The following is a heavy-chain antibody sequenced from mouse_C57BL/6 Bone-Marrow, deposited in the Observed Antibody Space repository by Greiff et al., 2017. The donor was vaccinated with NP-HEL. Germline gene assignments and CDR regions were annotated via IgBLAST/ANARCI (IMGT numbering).Heavy chain of an antibody. CDR1: GYTFTDHI. CDR2: IYPVSGET. D-gene: IGHD4-1*01. J-gene: IGHJ3*01. V-gene: IGHV1-11*01. CDR3: GRRGGAITGSFAY. Sequence: QVQLQQSGAELASPGASVTLSCKASGYTFTDHIMNWVKKRPGQGLEWIGRIYPVSGETNYNQKFMGKATFSVDRSSSTVYMVLNSLTSEDPAVDYCGRRGGAITGSFAYWGQGTLVTVSA.